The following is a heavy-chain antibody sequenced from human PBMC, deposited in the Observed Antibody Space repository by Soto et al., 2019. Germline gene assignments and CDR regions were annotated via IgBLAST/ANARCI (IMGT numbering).Heavy chain of an antibody. CDR2: IIPISDTT. D-gene: IGHD2-2*01. Sequence: QVQLVQSGAEVKKPGSSVKVSCNASGGTFSSYAISWLRQAPGQGLEWMGGIIPISDTTNYAQKFQGRVTITADESTSTAYMELSSLRSEDTAVYYCARSQGSSTSLEIYYYYYYGMDVWGQGTTVTVSS. V-gene: IGHV1-69*01. CDR1: GGTFSSYA. J-gene: IGHJ6*02. CDR3: ARSQGSSTSLEIYYYYYYGMDV.